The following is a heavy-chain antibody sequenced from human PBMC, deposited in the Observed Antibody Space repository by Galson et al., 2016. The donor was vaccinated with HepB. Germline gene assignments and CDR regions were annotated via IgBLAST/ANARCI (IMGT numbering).Heavy chain of an antibody. Sequence: PALVKPTQTLTLTCTFSGFSLNTPEVGVGWTRQPPGKAPEWLALIYWDDDKRFRPSLRSRLTITKDTSKNQVVLTMTNMDPVDTATYYCEHWVSADESEWFDPRGQGTLVTVSS. CDR1: GFSLNTPEVG. J-gene: IGHJ5*02. CDR3: EHWVSADESEWFDP. CDR2: IYWDDDK. D-gene: IGHD6-19*01. V-gene: IGHV2-5*02.